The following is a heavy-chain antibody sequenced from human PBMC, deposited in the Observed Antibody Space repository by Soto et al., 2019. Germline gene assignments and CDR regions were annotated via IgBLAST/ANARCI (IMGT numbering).Heavy chain of an antibody. CDR2: IYYSGST. Sequence: QVQLQESGPGLVKPSQTLSLTCTVSGGSISSGGYSWSWFPHHQGKGLGWIGYIYYSGSTYYNPSLKSRVTISVDTSKNQFSLKLSSVTAADTAVYYCAGVRGVNWFDPWGQGTLVTVSS. J-gene: IGHJ5*02. CDR1: GGSISSGGYS. CDR3: AGVRGVNWFDP. D-gene: IGHD3-10*01. V-gene: IGHV4-31*03.